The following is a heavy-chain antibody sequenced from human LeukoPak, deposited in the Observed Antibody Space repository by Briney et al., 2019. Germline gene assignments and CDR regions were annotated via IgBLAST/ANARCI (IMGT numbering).Heavy chain of an antibody. V-gene: IGHV1-69*13. CDR1: GGTFSSYA. Sequence: SVKASCKASGGTFSSYAISWVRQAPGQGLEWMGGIIPIFGTANYAQKFQGRVTITADESTSTAYMELSSLRSGDTAVYYCARATYYDILTGYYPYYYYGMDVWGKGTTVTVSS. CDR3: ARATYYDILTGYYPYYYYGMDV. CDR2: IIPIFGTA. J-gene: IGHJ6*04. D-gene: IGHD3-9*01.